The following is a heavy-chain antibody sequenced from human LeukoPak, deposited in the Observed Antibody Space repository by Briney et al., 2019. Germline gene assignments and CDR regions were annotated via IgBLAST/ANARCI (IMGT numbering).Heavy chain of an antibody. V-gene: IGHV1-2*06. CDR3: ARGTYYYGSGSRD. J-gene: IGHJ4*02. CDR1: GYTFTGYY. CDR2: INPNSGGT. D-gene: IGHD3-10*01. Sequence: GASVNVSCKASGYTFTGYYIHWVRQAPGQGLEWMGRINPNSGGTNYAQKFQGRVTITRDTSISTAYMELSRLRSDDTAVYYCARGTYYYGSGSRDWGQGTLVTVSS.